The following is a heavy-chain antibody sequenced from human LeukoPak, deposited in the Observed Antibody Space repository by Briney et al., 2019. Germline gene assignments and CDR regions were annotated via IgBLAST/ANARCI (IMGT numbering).Heavy chain of an antibody. Sequence: GGSLRLSCAASGFTFNNYAMSWVRQAPGKGLEWVSSISGSGGSTYYADSVKGRFTISRDNSKNTLYLQMDSLRAEDMAVYYCAGGSRNYYDSSGYYHYWGQGTLVAVSS. V-gene: IGHV3-23*01. D-gene: IGHD3-22*01. CDR2: ISGSGGST. CDR3: AGGSRNYYDSSGYYHY. J-gene: IGHJ4*02. CDR1: GFTFNNYA.